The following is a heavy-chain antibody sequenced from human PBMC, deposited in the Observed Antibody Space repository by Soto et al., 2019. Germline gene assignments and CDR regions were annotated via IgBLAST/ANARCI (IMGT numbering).Heavy chain of an antibody. D-gene: IGHD6-25*01. V-gene: IGHV4-59*12. CDR3: ASAAAAGTAIWSDP. Sequence: SETLSLTCTVSGGSISSYYWSWIRQPPGKGLEWIGYISYSGSTNYNPSLRSRVTISVDKSKNEFSLKLSSVTAADTAVSYCASAAAAGTAIWSDPWGDGTLVTV. CDR1: GGSISSYY. CDR2: ISYSGST. J-gene: IGHJ5*02.